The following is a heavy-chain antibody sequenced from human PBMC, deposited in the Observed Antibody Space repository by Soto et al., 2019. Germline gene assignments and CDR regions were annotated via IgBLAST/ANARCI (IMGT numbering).Heavy chain of an antibody. J-gene: IGHJ4*02. CDR1: GFTFSSYA. CDR3: VKGGGYSGYDFQYFDY. V-gene: IGHV3-23*01. D-gene: IGHD5-12*01. Sequence: EVQLLESGGGLVQPGGSLRLSCAASGFTFSSYAMCWVRQAPGKGLEWVSAISGSGGSTYYADSVKGRFTISRDNSKNPLYLQMASERAEDTAVYYCVKGGGYSGYDFQYFDYWGQGTLVTVSS. CDR2: ISGSGGST.